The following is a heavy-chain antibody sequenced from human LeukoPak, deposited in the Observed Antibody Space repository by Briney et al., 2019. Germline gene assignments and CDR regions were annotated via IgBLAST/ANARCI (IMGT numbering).Heavy chain of an antibody. Sequence: SETLSLTCSVSGGSISNSVYHWGWIRQPPGKGLEWMGNIYYTGTTYYNPSLMGRVTISVDTSMNQFSLKLNSVTAADTAVYYCSSYSTQYGWLDPWGQGTLVTVPS. CDR2: IYYTGTT. CDR1: GGSISNSVYH. J-gene: IGHJ5*02. CDR3: SSYSTQYGWLDP. D-gene: IGHD4-11*01. V-gene: IGHV4-39*01.